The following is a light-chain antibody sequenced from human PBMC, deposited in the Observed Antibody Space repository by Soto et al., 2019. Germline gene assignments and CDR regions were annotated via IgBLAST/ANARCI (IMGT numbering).Light chain of an antibody. J-gene: IGKJ1*01. CDR1: QSVSNNF. V-gene: IGKV3-20*01. CDR3: QQYATSPPRT. CDR2: GAS. Sequence: EIVLTQSPGTLSLSLGERATLSCRASQSVSNNFLAWYQQKPGQAPRLLIYGASSRATGIPDRFSGSGSGTDFTLTISRLETEDFGVYYCQQYATSPPRTFGQGTKV.